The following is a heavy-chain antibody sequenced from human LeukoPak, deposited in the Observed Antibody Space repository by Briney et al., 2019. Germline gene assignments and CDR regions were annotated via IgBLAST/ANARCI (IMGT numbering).Heavy chain of an antibody. CDR1: GFTFSSYW. D-gene: IGHD6-13*01. CDR3: AKRFRPQLVFYVDY. CDR2: ISGSGGST. V-gene: IGHV3-23*01. J-gene: IGHJ4*02. Sequence: PGGSLRLSCAASGFTFSSYWMSWVRQAPGKGLEWVSAISGSGGSTYYADSVKGRFTISRDNSKNTLYLQMNSLRAEDTAVYYCAKRFRPQLVFYVDYWGQGTLVTVSS.